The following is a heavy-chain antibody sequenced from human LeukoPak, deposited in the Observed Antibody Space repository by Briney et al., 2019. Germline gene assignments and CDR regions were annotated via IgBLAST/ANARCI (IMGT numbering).Heavy chain of an antibody. CDR1: GFTFDDYA. CDR3: AKAVWSTVITLVDY. J-gene: IGHJ4*02. V-gene: IGHV3-9*01. CDR2: ISWNSGSM. Sequence: PGGSLRLSCAASGFTFDDYAMHWVRQAPGKGLEWVSGISWNSGSMGYADSVKGRFTISRDNAKNSLYLQMNSLRAEDTALYYCAKAVWSTVITLVDYWGQGTLVTVSS. D-gene: IGHD3-16*01.